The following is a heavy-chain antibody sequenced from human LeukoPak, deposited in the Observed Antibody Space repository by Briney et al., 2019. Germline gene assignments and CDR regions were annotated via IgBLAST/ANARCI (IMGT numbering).Heavy chain of an antibody. Sequence: GGSLRLSCAASGFTFSDYYMSWIRQAPGKGLEWVSYISSSGSTIYYADSVKGRFTISRDNSKNTLYLQMNSLRAEDTAVYYCARDSYYSGFDYWGQGTLVTVSS. CDR2: ISSSGSTI. CDR1: GFTFSDYY. J-gene: IGHJ4*02. V-gene: IGHV3-11*04. D-gene: IGHD2-15*01. CDR3: ARDSYYSGFDY.